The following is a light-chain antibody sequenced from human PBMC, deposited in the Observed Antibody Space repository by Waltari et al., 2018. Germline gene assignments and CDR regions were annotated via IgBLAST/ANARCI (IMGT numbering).Light chain of an antibody. CDR1: QSVSSN. CDR2: GAS. V-gene: IGKV3-15*01. CDR3: QQYNNWPPSFT. Sequence: ETVITESPATLSVSPGERANIYCRASQSVSSNLAWYQQKPGQAPRLLIYGASTRATGIPARFSGSGSGTEFTLTISSLQSEDFAVYYCQQYNNWPPSFTFGPGTKVDIK. J-gene: IGKJ3*01.